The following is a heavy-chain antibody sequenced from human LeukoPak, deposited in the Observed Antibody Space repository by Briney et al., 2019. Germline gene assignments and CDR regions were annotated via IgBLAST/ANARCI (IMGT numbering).Heavy chain of an antibody. CDR2: IYYTGTT. V-gene: IGHV4-39*01. CDR1: GGSFSSRNYY. Sequence: SETLSLTCTVSGGSFSSRNYYWAWLRQPPGKGLEWIGSIYYTGTTYYNPSLKSRVTISVDTSKNQFSLKLSSVTAADTAVYYCARGYSSGWYDFDPWGQGTLVTVSS. CDR3: ARGYSSGWYDFDP. D-gene: IGHD6-19*01. J-gene: IGHJ5*02.